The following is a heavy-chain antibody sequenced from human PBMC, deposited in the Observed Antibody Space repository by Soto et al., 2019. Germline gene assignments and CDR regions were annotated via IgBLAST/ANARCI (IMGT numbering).Heavy chain of an antibody. CDR1: GFTFSSYA. CDR3: ARDPPVSTWELLRIGYYFDY. J-gene: IGHJ4*02. CDR2: ISYDGSNK. V-gene: IGHV3-30-3*01. D-gene: IGHD1-26*01. Sequence: PGGSLRLSCAASGFTFSSYAMHWVRQAPGKGLEWVAVISYDGSNKYYADSVKGRFTISRDNSKNTLYLQMNSLRAEDTAVYYCARDPPVSTWELLRIGYYFDYWGQGTLVTVSS.